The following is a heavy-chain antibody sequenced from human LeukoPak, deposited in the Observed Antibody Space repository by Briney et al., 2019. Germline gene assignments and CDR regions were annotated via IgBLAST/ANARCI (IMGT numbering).Heavy chain of an antibody. CDR3: ARGSYYDSSGYYDATDY. Sequence: PSETLSLTCTVTGGSISRYYWSWIRQPPGKGLEWIGYIYYSGSTNYNPSLKSRVTISVDTSKNQFSLKLSSVTAADTAVYYCARGSYYDSSGYYDATDYWGQGTLVTVSS. D-gene: IGHD3-22*01. V-gene: IGHV4-59*01. CDR2: IYYSGST. J-gene: IGHJ4*02. CDR1: GGSISRYY.